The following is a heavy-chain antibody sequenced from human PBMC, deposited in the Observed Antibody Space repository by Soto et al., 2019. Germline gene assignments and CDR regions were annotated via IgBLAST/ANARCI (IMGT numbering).Heavy chain of an antibody. CDR1: GFTFSSYA. Sequence: GGSLRLSCAASGFTFSSYAVSWVRQAPGKGPEWISSISGSGSTIYYADSVKGRFTISRDNSKDTLYLQMSSLRAEDTAVYYCAKVFYYYDSSGYYYFDYWGQGTLVTVS. J-gene: IGHJ4*02. D-gene: IGHD3-22*01. CDR3: AKVFYYYDSSGYYYFDY. V-gene: IGHV3-23*01. CDR2: ISGSGSTI.